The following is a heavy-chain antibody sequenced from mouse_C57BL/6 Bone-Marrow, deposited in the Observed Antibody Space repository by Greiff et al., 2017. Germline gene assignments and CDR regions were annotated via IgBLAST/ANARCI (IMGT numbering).Heavy chain of an antibody. CDR2: IYPSDSET. CDR3: ASDYCSSYGFAY. D-gene: IGHD1-1*01. J-gene: IGHJ3*01. Sequence: QVQLQQPGAELVKPGSSVKLSCKASGYTFTSYWMDWVKQRPGQGLEWIGNIYPSDSETHYNQKFKDKATLTVDKSSSTAYMQLSSLTSEDSAVYYCASDYCSSYGFAYWGQGTLVTVSA. CDR1: GYTFTSYW. V-gene: IGHV1-61*01.